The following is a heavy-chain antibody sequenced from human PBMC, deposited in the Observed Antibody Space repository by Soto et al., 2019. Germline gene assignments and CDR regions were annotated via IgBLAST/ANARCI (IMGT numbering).Heavy chain of an antibody. CDR2: LYYSDYT. CDR3: ARHLYYDISPGYLRPYHYFGMDV. CDR1: GGSISRSNNY. V-gene: IGHV4-39*01. J-gene: IGHJ6*02. Sequence: SETLSLTCSVSGGSISRSNNYWGWIRQPPGKGLEWIGSLYYSDYTDSNPSLRSRVTISVDTSKNQFSLKLTSVTAADTAVYYCARHLYYDISPGYLRPYHYFGMDVWVQGTTVT. D-gene: IGHD3-9*01.